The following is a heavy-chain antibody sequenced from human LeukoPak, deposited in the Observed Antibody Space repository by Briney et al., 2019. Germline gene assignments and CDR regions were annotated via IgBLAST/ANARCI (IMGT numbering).Heavy chain of an antibody. J-gene: IGHJ4*02. CDR2: ISAYNGNT. Sequence: ASVKVSCKASGYTFTSYGISWVRQAPGQGLEWMGWISAYNGNTNYAQKLQGRVTMTTDTSTSTAYMELRSLRSDDTAVYYCARDGDIVVVVAANYFDCWGQGTLVTVSS. D-gene: IGHD2-15*01. CDR3: ARDGDIVVVVAANYFDC. CDR1: GYTFTSYG. V-gene: IGHV1-18*04.